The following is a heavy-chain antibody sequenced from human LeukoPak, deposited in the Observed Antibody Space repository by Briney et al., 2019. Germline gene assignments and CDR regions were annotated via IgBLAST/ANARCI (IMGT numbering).Heavy chain of an antibody. Sequence: GGSLRLSCAASGFTFSSYGMSWVRQAPGKGLEWVSAISGSGGSTYYADSVKGRFTISRDNSKNTLYLQMNSLRAEDTAVYYCAKMDYDILTGYSYYYYYYMDVWGKGTTVTISS. V-gene: IGHV3-23*01. CDR2: ISGSGGST. D-gene: IGHD3-9*01. CDR1: GFTFSSYG. CDR3: AKMDYDILTGYSYYYYYYMDV. J-gene: IGHJ6*03.